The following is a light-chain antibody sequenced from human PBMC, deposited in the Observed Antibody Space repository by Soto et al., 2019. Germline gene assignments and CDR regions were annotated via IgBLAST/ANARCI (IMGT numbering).Light chain of an antibody. J-gene: IGLJ3*02. CDR2: SND. V-gene: IGLV1-47*01. Sequence: QSVLTQPPSASGTPGQEVTISCSGTTSNIGYAYIHWYQQLPGTAPKLLIYSNDRRPSGVPDRFSGSKSGTSASLAISGLRSEDEADYYCAAWDDSLSGPVFGGGTKLTVL. CDR3: AAWDDSLSGPV. CDR1: TSNIGYAY.